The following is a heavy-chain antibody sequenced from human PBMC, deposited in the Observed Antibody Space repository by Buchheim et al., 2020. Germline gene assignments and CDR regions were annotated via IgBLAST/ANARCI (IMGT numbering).Heavy chain of an antibody. Sequence: QVQLVESGGGVVQPGRSLRLSCAASGFTFSSYAMHWVRQAPGKGLEWVAVISYDGSNKYYADSVKGRFTISRDNSKNTLYLQMNSLRAEDTAVYYCASEYYYDSSGYYYSFLATLALMDVWGQGTT. J-gene: IGHJ6*02. CDR3: ASEYYYDSSGYYYSFLATLALMDV. CDR2: ISYDGSNK. D-gene: IGHD3-22*01. V-gene: IGHV3-30*04. CDR1: GFTFSSYA.